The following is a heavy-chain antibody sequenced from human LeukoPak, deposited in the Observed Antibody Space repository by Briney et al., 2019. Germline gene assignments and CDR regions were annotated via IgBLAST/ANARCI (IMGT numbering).Heavy chain of an antibody. CDR2: FDREYGET. V-gene: IGHV1-24*01. CDR1: GYSVTEVA. CDR3: ATDYSSGWKNNWFDP. J-gene: IGHJ5*02. D-gene: IGHD6-19*01. Sequence: GASVKVSCKVSGYSVTEVAIHWVRQAPGKGPEWMGGFDREYGETVFAQKFQGRVTLTEDTSTDTAYMELSSLRSEDTAVYYCATDYSSGWKNNWFDPWGQGTLVTVSS.